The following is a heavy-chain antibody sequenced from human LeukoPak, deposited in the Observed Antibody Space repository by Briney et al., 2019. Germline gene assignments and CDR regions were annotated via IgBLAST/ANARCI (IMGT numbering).Heavy chain of an antibody. CDR2: MTVNGGNT. CDR3: ANRPGIAVVPGY. D-gene: IGHD6-19*01. V-gene: IGHV3-23*01. J-gene: IGHJ4*02. Sequence: GGSLRLSCAASGFTFSSYAMSWVRQAPGMGLQWVSTMTVNGGNTYYADSVKGRFTISRDNSKDTLFLQMSSLRAEDTAVYYCANRPGIAVVPGYWGQGTLVTVSS. CDR1: GFTFSSYA.